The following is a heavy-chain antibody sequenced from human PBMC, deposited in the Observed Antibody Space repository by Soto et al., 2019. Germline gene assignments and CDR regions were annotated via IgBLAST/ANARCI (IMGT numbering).Heavy chain of an antibody. CDR3: AKVGPSYYYYGMDV. D-gene: IGHD1-26*01. V-gene: IGHV3-23*01. J-gene: IGHJ6*02. CDR1: GVDFSSEV. Sequence: GGSLRLSCAASGVDFSSEVMCWVRQAPGKGLEWVSSISGSGRTIYHADSMRGRFAISRDNSKNSLYLQLNDLRVDDTAVYYCAKVGPSYYYYGMDVWGQGTTVTVSS. CDR2: ISGSGRTI.